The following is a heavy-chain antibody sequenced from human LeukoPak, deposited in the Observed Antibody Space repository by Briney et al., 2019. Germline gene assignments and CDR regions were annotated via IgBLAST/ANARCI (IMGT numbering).Heavy chain of an antibody. Sequence: GASVKVSCKASGGTFSSYAISWVRQAPGQGLEWMGRIIPILGIANYAQKFQGRVTINQDKSTSTAYIELSSLRPEDTAVYYCARGGDYGDYFDYGGEGTVVSVSS. CDR1: GGTFSSYA. V-gene: IGHV1-69*04. J-gene: IGHJ4*02. D-gene: IGHD3-16*01. CDR2: IIPILGIA. CDR3: ARGGDYGDYFDY.